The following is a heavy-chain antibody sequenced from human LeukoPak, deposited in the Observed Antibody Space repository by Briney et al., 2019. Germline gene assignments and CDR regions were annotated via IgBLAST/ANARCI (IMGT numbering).Heavy chain of an antibody. CDR1: GGPLTSYY. V-gene: IGHV4-59*01. Sequence: PSETLSLTCAVSGGPLTSYYWSWIRQPPGKGLEWIGFIYYSGSTNYNPSLTSRVTISVDTSKNQFSLKLSSVTAADTAVYYCARGGGYSGYGSFGIDYWGQGTLVTVSS. D-gene: IGHD5-12*01. J-gene: IGHJ4*02. CDR2: IYYSGST. CDR3: ARGGGYSGYGSFGIDY.